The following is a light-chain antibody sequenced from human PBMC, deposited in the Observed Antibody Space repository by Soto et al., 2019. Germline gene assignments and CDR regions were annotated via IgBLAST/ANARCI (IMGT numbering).Light chain of an antibody. J-gene: IGLJ3*02. CDR3: SSYTSSNTWV. CDR1: SSDVGGYNY. Sequence: QSVLTQPASVSGSPGRSITISCTGTSSDVGGYNYVSWYQQHPGKVPRLMIYEVSNRPSGLSNRFSGSKSDNTASLTISGLQAEDEADYYCSSYTSSNTWVFGGGTKLTVL. V-gene: IGLV2-14*01. CDR2: EVS.